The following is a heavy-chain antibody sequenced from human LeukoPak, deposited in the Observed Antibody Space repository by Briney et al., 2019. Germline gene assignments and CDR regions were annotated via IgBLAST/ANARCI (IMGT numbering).Heavy chain of an antibody. CDR2: ISSSSYI. Sequence: GGSLRLSCAASGFTFSSYSMNWVRQAPGKGLEWVSSISSSSYIYYADSVKGRFTISRDNAKNSLYLQMNSLRAEDTAVYYCARDLRPYCSGGSCSGDYWGQGTLVTVSS. D-gene: IGHD2-15*01. CDR1: GFTFSSYS. V-gene: IGHV3-21*01. CDR3: ARDLRPYCSGGSCSGDY. J-gene: IGHJ4*02.